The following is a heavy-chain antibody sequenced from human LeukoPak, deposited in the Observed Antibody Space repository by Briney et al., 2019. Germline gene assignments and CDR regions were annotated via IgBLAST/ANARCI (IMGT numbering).Heavy chain of an antibody. V-gene: IGHV3-43D*03. CDR2: ISWDGGST. Sequence: RPGGSLRLSCAASGFTFDDYAMHWVRQAPGKGLEWVSLISWDGGSTYYADSVKGRFTISRDNSKNSLYLQMNSLRVEDTALYYCAKARGGIVGTTDFFDYWGQGTLVTVSS. J-gene: IGHJ4*02. CDR1: GFTFDDYA. D-gene: IGHD1-26*01. CDR3: AKARGGIVGTTDFFDY.